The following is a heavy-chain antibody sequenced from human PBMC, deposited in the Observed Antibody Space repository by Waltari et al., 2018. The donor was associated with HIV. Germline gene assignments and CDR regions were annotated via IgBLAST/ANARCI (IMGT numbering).Heavy chain of an antibody. J-gene: IGHJ3*02. Sequence: EVQLVESGGGLVRPGGSLRLSCSASGFSVRSYHMGGVRQTPGKGLEYVSVMYSGGTTHYADSVNGRFTISRDSSKSALYLQMNTLRAEDTALYYCARVDRAGTTSGWDVFDIWGQGTMVTVSS. CDR2: MYSGGTT. CDR3: ARVDRAGTTSGWDVFDI. V-gene: IGHV3-66*01. CDR1: GFSVRSYH. D-gene: IGHD1-1*01.